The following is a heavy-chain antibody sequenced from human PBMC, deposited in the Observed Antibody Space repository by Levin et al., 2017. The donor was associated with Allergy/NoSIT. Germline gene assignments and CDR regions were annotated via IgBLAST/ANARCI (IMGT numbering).Heavy chain of an antibody. J-gene: IGHJ3*02. Sequence: ASVKVSCKASGYTFTSYAMHWVRQAPGQRLEWMGWINAGNGNTKYSQKFQGRVTITRDTSASTAYMELSSLRSEDTAVYYCARDPDYGDYVDAFDIWGQGTMVTVSS. CDR3: ARDPDYGDYVDAFDI. V-gene: IGHV1-3*01. CDR2: INAGNGNT. CDR1: GYTFTSYA. D-gene: IGHD4-17*01.